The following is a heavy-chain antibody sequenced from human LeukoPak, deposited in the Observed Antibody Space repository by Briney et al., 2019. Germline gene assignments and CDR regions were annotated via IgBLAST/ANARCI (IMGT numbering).Heavy chain of an antibody. J-gene: IGHJ4*02. V-gene: IGHV3-21*06. Sequence: PGGSLRLSCAASGFNFSDHNMNWVRQSPGKGLEWVSVISSSSKYIYYADSVKGRFTISRDNAKNSLYLQMNSLRAEDTAVYYCARVSTAVSLAIDYLGQGTLVTVST. D-gene: IGHD6-13*01. CDR2: ISSSSKYI. CDR3: ARVSTAVSLAIDY. CDR1: GFNFSDHN.